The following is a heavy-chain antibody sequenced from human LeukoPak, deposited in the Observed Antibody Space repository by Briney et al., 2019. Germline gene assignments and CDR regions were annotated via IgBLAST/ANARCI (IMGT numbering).Heavy chain of an antibody. CDR3: ANLDSSGWYRSAFDI. CDR2: ISGSGGST. V-gene: IGHV3-23*01. J-gene: IGHJ3*02. Sequence: GGSLRLSWAASGFTFSSYDMNWVRQAPGEGLEWVSAISGSGGSTYYADSVKGRFTISRDNSKNTLYLQMNSLRAEDTAVYYCANLDSSGWYRSAFDIWGQGTMVTVSS. D-gene: IGHD6-19*01. CDR1: GFTFSSYD.